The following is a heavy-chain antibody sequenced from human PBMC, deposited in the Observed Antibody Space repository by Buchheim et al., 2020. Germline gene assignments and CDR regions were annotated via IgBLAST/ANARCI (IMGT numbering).Heavy chain of an antibody. D-gene: IGHD6-13*01. J-gene: IGHJ6*02. CDR2: INPNSGGT. CDR3: ATQTIAAAALGHYYYYGMDV. CDR1: GYTFTGYY. Sequence: QVQLVQSGAEVKKPGASVKVSCKASGYTFTGYYMHWVRQAPGQGLEWMGWINPNSGGTNYAQKFQGRVTMTRDTSLSTAYMELSRLRSDDTAVYYCATQTIAAAALGHYYYYGMDVWGQGTT. V-gene: IGHV1-2*02.